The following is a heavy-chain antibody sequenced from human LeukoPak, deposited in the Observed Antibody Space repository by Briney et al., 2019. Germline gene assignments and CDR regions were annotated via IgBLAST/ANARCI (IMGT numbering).Heavy chain of an antibody. CDR1: GFTFSSYS. J-gene: IGHJ6*03. D-gene: IGHD3-10*01. CDR2: ISSSGSTI. V-gene: IGHV3-48*04. CDR3: ARVGPPAGSSYYYYYYMDV. Sequence: GGSLRLSCAASGFTFSSYSMNWVRQAPGKGLEWVSYISSSGSTIYYADSVKGRFTISRDNAKNSLYLQMNSLRAEDTAVYYCARVGPPAGSSYYYYYYMDVWGKGTTVTISS.